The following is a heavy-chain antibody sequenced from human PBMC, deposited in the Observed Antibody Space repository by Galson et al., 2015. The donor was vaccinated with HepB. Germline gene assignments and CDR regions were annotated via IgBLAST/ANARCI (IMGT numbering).Heavy chain of an antibody. CDR2: MRPNSGQT. CDR1: GYTFTNYN. J-gene: IGHJ4*02. CDR3: ARGYPGNCASTTCPAPFDH. D-gene: IGHD2-2*01. V-gene: IGHV1-8*01. Sequence: SVKVSCKASGYTFTNYNIKWVRQATGQGLEYMGWMRPNSGQTGYAQKFQGRVTMTRDASTSTAYMELRGLRSDDTAVYYCARGYPGNCASTTCPAPFDHWGQGTLVTVTS.